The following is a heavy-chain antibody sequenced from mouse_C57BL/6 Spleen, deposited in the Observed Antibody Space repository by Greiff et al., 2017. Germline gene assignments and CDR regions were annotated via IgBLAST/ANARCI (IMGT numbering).Heavy chain of an antibody. V-gene: IGHV1-66*01. CDR2: IYPGSGNT. Sequence: QVQLQQSGPELVKPGASVKISCKASGYSFTSYYIHWVKQRPGQGLEWIGWIYPGSGNTKYNEKFKGKATLTADTSSSTAYMQLSSLTSEDSAVYDCARGTTVVAPAMDYWGQGTSVTVSS. D-gene: IGHD1-1*01. CDR3: ARGTTVVAPAMDY. CDR1: GYSFTSYY. J-gene: IGHJ4*01.